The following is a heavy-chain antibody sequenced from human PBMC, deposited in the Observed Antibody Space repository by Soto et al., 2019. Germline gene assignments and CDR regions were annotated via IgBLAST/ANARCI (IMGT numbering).Heavy chain of an antibody. J-gene: IGHJ4*02. D-gene: IGHD2-2*01. CDR2: ISSSSSYI. CDR3: ASLRVYCSSTSCYDGFDY. CDR1: GFTFSSYI. Sequence: GGSLRLSCAASGFTFSSYIMNWVRQAPGKGLEWVSSISSSSSYIYYADSVKGRFTISRDNAKNSLYLQMNSLRAEDTAVYYCASLRVYCSSTSCYDGFDYWGQGTLVTVSS. V-gene: IGHV3-21*01.